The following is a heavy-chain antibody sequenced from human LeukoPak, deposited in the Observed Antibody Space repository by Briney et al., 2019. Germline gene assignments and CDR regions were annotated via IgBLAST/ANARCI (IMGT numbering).Heavy chain of an antibody. V-gene: IGHV3-30-3*01. CDR1: GFTFSSYA. D-gene: IGHD4-23*01. J-gene: IGHJ4*02. Sequence: GGSLRLSCAASGFTFSSYAMHWVRQAPGKGLEWVAVISYDGSNKYYADSVKGRFTISRDNSKNTLYLQMNSLRAEDTAVYYCARGGRWSYADALDYWGQGTLVTVSS. CDR3: ARGGRWSYADALDY. CDR2: ISYDGSNK.